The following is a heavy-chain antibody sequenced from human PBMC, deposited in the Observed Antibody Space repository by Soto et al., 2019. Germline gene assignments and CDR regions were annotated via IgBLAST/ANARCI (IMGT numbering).Heavy chain of an antibody. Sequence: PXXTLSLPFTVSGGSISSRTYYWGFVRQPPGKGLEWSGNIYYSGSAYYNPSLKSRVTIAVDTSKNEFSLKLTSVTDADTAVYYCARLDVEISVNWFDPWGQGTPVTVSS. J-gene: IGHJ5*02. CDR1: GGSISSRTYY. D-gene: IGHD5-12*01. V-gene: IGHV4-39*01. CDR2: IYYSGSA. CDR3: ARLDVEISVNWFDP.